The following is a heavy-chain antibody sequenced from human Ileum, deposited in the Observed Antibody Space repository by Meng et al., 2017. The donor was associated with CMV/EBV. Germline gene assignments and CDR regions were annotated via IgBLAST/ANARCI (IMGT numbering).Heavy chain of an antibody. Sequence: KASGYPFTGYYMHWVRQAPGQGLEWMGWINPNSGGTNYAQKFQGRVTMTRDTSISTAYMELSRLRSDDTAVYYCARDYRIAAPGMGYWGQGTLVTVSS. CDR1: GYPFTGYY. D-gene: IGHD6-13*01. V-gene: IGHV1-2*02. CDR3: ARDYRIAAPGMGY. CDR2: INPNSGGT. J-gene: IGHJ4*02.